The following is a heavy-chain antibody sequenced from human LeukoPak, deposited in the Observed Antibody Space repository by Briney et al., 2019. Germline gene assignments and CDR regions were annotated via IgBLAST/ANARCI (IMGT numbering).Heavy chain of an antibody. Sequence: GGSLRLSCAASGFTFSSYWMHWVRQAPGKGPVWVSRINSDGSSTSYADSVKGRFTISRDNAKNTLYLQMNSLRAEDTAVYYCARGSPLSLSGYGFYLFDYWGQGTLVTVSS. CDR2: INSDGSST. V-gene: IGHV3-74*01. D-gene: IGHD5-12*01. CDR3: ARGSPLSLSGYGFYLFDY. J-gene: IGHJ4*02. CDR1: GFTFSSYW.